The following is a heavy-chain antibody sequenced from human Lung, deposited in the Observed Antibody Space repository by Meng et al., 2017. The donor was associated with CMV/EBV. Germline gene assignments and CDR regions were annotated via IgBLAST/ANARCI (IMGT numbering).Heavy chain of an antibody. D-gene: IGHD2-2*01. V-gene: IGHV3-30-3*01. CDR3: ARDWNVVVPAATYYYYGMDV. Sequence: SCXASGFTFXSYAMHWVRQAPGKGLEWVAVISYDGSNKYYADSVKGRFTISRDNSKNTLYLQMNSLRAEDTAVYYCARDWNVVVPAATYYYYGMDVXGQGXTVTVSS. CDR2: ISYDGSNK. CDR1: GFTFXSYA. J-gene: IGHJ6*02.